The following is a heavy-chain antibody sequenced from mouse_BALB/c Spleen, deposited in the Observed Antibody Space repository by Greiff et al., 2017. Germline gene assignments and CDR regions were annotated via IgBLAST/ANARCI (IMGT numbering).Heavy chain of an antibody. J-gene: IGHJ2*01. CDR3: ARDPYFDY. CDR1: GYTFTDYW. CDR2: IDTSDSYT. Sequence: QVHVKQPGAELVMPGASVKMSCKASGYTFTDYWMHWVKQRPGQGLEWIGAIDTSDSYTSYNQKFKGKATLTVDESSSTAYMQLSSLTSEDSAVYYCARDPYFDYWGQGTTLTVSS. V-gene: IGHV1-69*01.